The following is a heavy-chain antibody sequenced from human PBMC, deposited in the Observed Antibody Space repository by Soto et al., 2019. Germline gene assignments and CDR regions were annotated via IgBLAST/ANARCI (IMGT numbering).Heavy chain of an antibody. J-gene: IGHJ4*02. CDR2: LYYGRSA. D-gene: IGHD2-2*01. V-gene: IGHV4-59*01. CDR3: ALSSKAVGPEY. CDR1: GDSISSYY. Sequence: QVQLQESGPGLVKPSETLSLTCAASGDSISSYYCMWIRQPPGKGLESIGYLYYGRSANYNPSLKSPVPLAVEQSTNQCSLALGSMTAADTGRFYRALSSKAVGPEYRGQGTLVTVSS.